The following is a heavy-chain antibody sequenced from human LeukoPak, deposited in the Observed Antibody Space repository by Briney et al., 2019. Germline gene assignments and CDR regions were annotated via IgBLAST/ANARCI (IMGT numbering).Heavy chain of an antibody. CDR3: AKTRPLDSSSWSHGDY. CDR2: ISGSGDST. V-gene: IGHV3-23*01. CDR1: GFTFSSYA. D-gene: IGHD6-13*01. Sequence: GGSPRLSCAASGFTFSSYAMSWVRKAPGKGLEWVSAISGSGDSTYYGDSVKGRFTISRDNSKNTPYLQMNSLRAEDTAVYYCAKTRPLDSSSWSHGDYWGQGTLVTVSS. J-gene: IGHJ4*02.